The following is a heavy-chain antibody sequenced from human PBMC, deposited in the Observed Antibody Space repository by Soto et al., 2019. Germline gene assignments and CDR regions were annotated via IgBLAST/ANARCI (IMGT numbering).Heavy chain of an antibody. V-gene: IGHV3-21*04. J-gene: IGHJ4*02. D-gene: IGHD2-8*01. CDR3: VTSKVGYCTNGVCYGGFDY. Sequence: GGSLRLSCAVSGFTFNSYTMNWVRQAPGKGLEWVSSISTTGSYLYYADSVKGRFTISRDDPTNPLYLQMNSLRAEDTAVYYCVTSKVGYCTNGVCYGGFDYWGKGTLVTVS. CDR1: GFTFNSYT. CDR2: ISTTGSYL.